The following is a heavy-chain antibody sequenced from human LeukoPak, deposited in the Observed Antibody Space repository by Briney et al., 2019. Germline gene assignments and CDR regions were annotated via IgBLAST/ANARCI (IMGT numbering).Heavy chain of an antibody. Sequence: SETLSLTCAVYGGPFSGYYWSWIRQPPGKGLEWIGEINHSGSTNYNPSLKSRVTISVDTSKNQFSLNLSSVTAADTAVYYCVRGRGEQRPQGPVDLDYWGQGTPVTVSS. CDR3: VRGRGEQRPQGPVDLDY. CDR1: GGPFSGYY. CDR2: INHSGST. J-gene: IGHJ4*02. V-gene: IGHV4-34*01. D-gene: IGHD6-25*01.